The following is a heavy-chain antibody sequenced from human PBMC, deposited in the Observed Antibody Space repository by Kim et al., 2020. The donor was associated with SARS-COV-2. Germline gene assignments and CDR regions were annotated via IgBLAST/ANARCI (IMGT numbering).Heavy chain of an antibody. CDR3: AGPSHPLPDEIAVAAVGGMDV. CDR2: IWYDGSNK. CDR1: GFTFSSYG. V-gene: IGHV3-33*08. J-gene: IGHJ6*02. Sequence: GGSLRLSCAASGFTFSSYGMHWVRQAPGKGLEWVAVIWYDGSNKYYADSVKGRFTISRDNSKNTLYLQMNSLRAEDTAVYYCAGPSHPLPDEIAVAAVGGMDVWGQGTTVTVSS. D-gene: IGHD6-19*01.